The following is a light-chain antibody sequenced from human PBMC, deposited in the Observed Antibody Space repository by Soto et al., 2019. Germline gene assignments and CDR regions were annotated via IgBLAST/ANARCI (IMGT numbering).Light chain of an antibody. CDR1: QSVSSGY. Sequence: EIVLTQSPGTLSLSPGERATLSCRASQSVSSGYVAWYQQKPDQAPRLLLSGASRRATGLPDRFSGSGSGTEFTLTISRLEPEDFAVYYCQQYDNYPRTFGQGTKVEIK. V-gene: IGKV3-20*01. J-gene: IGKJ1*01. CDR3: QQYDNYPRT. CDR2: GAS.